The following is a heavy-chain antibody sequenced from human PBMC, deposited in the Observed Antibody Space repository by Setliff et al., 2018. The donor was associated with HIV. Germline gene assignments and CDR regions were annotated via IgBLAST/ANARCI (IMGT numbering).Heavy chain of an antibody. J-gene: IGHJ4*02. CDR3: ARSSPRFSGSYFDY. Sequence: PSETLSLTCAVYGGSLTNYYWSWIRQPPGKGLEWIGEINHSGSTNSNPSLKRRVTISVDTSKNQFSLKLSSVTAADTAVYYCARSSPRFSGSYFDYWGQGTLVTVSS. D-gene: IGHD1-26*01. CDR2: INHSGST. V-gene: IGHV4-34*01. CDR1: GGSLTNYY.